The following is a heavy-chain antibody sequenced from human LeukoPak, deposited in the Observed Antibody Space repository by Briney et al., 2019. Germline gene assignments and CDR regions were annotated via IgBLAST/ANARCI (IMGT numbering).Heavy chain of an antibody. Sequence: GGSLRLSCAASGFTFSSYSMNWVRQAPGKGLEWVAGTSYDGTYKYYPDSVRGRFAISKDKSRNTLILQMNSLRPEDTALYYCARERAGTAGAFDVWGQGTVVSVSS. J-gene: IGHJ3*01. V-gene: IGHV3-30*03. CDR3: ARERAGTAGAFDV. D-gene: IGHD6-19*01. CDR1: GFTFSSYS. CDR2: TSYDGTYK.